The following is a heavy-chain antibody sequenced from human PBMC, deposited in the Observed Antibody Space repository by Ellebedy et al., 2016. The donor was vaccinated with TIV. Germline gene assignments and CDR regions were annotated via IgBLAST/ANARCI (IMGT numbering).Heavy chain of an antibody. CDR2: ITPDGGGK. J-gene: IGHJ4*02. Sequence: PGGSLRLSCAASGFTFSRFWMSWVRQTPGTGMELLATITPDGGGKKQVDSVEGRFTIARDNAKDSLFLQMNGLTGDDTAVYYCARVVGASFIYFDYWGPGALVTVSS. CDR1: GFTFSRFW. V-gene: IGHV3-7*01. CDR3: ARVVGASFIYFDY. D-gene: IGHD3-16*01.